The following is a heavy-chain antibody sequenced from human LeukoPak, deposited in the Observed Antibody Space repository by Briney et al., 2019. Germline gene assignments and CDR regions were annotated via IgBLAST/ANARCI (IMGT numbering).Heavy chain of an antibody. D-gene: IGHD1-7*01. V-gene: IGHV4-4*07. Sequence: SETLSLTCTVSGGSISSYYWSWIRQPPGKGLEWIGRIYTSGSTNYNPSLKSRVTMSVDTSKNQFSLKLSSVTAADTAVYYCARDRDNWNYIGQTYYYYMDVWGKGTTVTVSS. CDR3: ARDRDNWNYIGQTYYYYMDV. CDR1: GGSISSYY. J-gene: IGHJ6*03. CDR2: IYTSGST.